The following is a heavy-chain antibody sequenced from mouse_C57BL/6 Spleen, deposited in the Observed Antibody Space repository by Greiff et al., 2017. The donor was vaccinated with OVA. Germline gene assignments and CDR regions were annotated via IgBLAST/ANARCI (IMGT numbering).Heavy chain of an antibody. J-gene: IGHJ1*03. CDR2: INPNNGGT. CDR3: ARGERDEPVVEGNWYFDV. D-gene: IGHD1-1*01. V-gene: IGHV1-18*01. Sequence: LVKPGASVKIPCKASGYTFTDYNMDWVKQSHGKSLEWIGDINPNNGGTIYNQKFKGKATLTVDKSSSTAYMELRSLTSEDTAVYYCARGERDEPVVEGNWYFDVWGTGTTVTVSS. CDR1: GYTFTDYN.